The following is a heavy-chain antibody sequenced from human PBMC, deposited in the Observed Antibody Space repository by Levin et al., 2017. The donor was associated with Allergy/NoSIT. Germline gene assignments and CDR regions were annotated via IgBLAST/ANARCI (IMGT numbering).Heavy chain of an antibody. Sequence: PGGSLRLSCAASGFTFSSYWMHWVRQAPGKGLVWLSRTNTDGRITSYADSVRGRFTISRDNAKRTLYLQMDSLRAEDTAVYYCARSIARYYDSSSSVDWTIASDYWGQGTLVTVSS. V-gene: IGHV3-74*01. CDR1: GFTFSSYW. CDR3: ARSIARYYDSSSSVDWTIASDY. J-gene: IGHJ4*02. CDR2: TNTDGRIT. D-gene: IGHD6-6*01.